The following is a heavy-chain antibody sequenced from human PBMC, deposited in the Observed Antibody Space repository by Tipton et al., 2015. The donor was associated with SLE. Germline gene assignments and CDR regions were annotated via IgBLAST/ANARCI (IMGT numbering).Heavy chain of an antibody. CDR1: GYTFTSYG. CDR2: MNPNSGNT. Sequence: QLVQSGAEVKKPGASVKVSCKASGYTFTSYGINWVRQATGQGLEWMGWMNPNSGNTGYAQKFQGRVTMTRNTSISTAYMELSSLRSEDTAVYYCARSITMVRGVTFGYWGQGTLVTVSS. D-gene: IGHD3-10*01. V-gene: IGHV1-8*02. CDR3: ARSITMVRGVTFGY. J-gene: IGHJ4*02.